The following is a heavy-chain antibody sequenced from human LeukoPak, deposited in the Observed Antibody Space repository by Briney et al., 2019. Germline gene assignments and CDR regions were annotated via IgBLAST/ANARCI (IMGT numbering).Heavy chain of an antibody. CDR2: IRYEGNDK. J-gene: IGHJ5*02. D-gene: IGHD3-10*01. Sequence: GGPLRLSCAASGFTFTYYGMHWVRQPPGKGLEWVAFIRYEGNDKYYADSVKGQFTISRDNSKNTLYLEMNSLRVEDTAVYYCAKDLMRDRWFGESWGQGTLVTVSS. CDR1: GFTFTYYG. V-gene: IGHV3-30*02. CDR3: AKDLMRDRWFGES.